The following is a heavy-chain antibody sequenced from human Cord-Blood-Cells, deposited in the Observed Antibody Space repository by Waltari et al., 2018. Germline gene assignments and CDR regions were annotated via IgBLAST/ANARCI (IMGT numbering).Heavy chain of an antibody. D-gene: IGHD6-13*01. CDR1: GYTFTSYG. V-gene: IGHV1-18*01. CDR3: ASSLAAAGTLYYYYGMDV. CDR2: ISAYNGNT. Sequence: QVQLVQSGAEVKKPGASVKVSCKASGYTFTSYGISWVRQAPGHGLEWMGWISAYNGNTNYAQKLQGRVTMTTDTSTSTAYMELRSLRSDDTAVYYCASSLAAAGTLYYYYGMDVWGQGTTVTVSS. J-gene: IGHJ6*02.